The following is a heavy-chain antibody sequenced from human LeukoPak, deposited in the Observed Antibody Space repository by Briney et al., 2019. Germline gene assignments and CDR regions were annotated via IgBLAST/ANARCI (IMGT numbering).Heavy chain of an antibody. CDR2: ISGHNGSP. V-gene: IGHV1-18*01. Sequence: GASVKVSCKASGYTFTSHGLAWVRQAPGQGPECMGWISGHNGSPKYSPMFQGRVTLTTDSSTSTAYLEVTSLRSDHTAIYYCARTYSSSYYEYWGQGTVVTVS. D-gene: IGHD6-13*01. CDR3: ARTYSSSYYEY. CDR1: GYTFTSHG. J-gene: IGHJ4*02.